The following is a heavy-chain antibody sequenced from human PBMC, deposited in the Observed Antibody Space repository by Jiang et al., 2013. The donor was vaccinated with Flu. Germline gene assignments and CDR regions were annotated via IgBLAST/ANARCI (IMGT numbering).Heavy chain of an antibody. CDR1: GFTFSNYA. J-gene: IGHJ3*01. CDR3: ARGFNWNDRENDVFDL. Sequence: RLSCAASGFTFSNYAMNWVRQAPGKGLEWVSSISGGASSTDYVDSVKGRLTISRDNSNNTLYLQMNSLRAEDTAVYYCARGFNWNDRENDVFDLWGQGTIVT. D-gene: IGHD1-1*01. CDR2: ISGGASST. V-gene: IGHV3-23*01.